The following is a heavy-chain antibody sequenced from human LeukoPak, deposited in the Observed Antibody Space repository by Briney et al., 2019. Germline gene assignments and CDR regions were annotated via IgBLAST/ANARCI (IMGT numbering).Heavy chain of an antibody. CDR2: IYYSGST. V-gene: IGHV4-59*01. D-gene: IGHD3-16*02. CDR1: GGSISSYY. Sequence: SETLSLTCTVSGGSISSYYWSWIRQPPGKGLEWIGYIYYSGSTNYSPSLKSRVTISVDTSKNQFSLKLSSVTAADTAVYYCARVGDYVWGSYRYYFDYWGQGTLVTVSS. CDR3: ARVGDYVWGSYRYYFDY. J-gene: IGHJ4*02.